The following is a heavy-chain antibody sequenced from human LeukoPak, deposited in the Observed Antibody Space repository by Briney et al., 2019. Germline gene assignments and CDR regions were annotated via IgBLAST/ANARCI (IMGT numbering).Heavy chain of an antibody. Sequence: PGRSLRLSCAASGFTFSRYGMHWVRQAPGKGLGWVAVISYDGSNKYYADSVKGRFTISRDNSKNTLYLQMSSLRPEDTAVYYCANGGYTSSWYVVDYWGQGTLVTVSS. J-gene: IGHJ4*02. CDR3: ANGGYTSSWYVVDY. D-gene: IGHD6-13*01. CDR1: GFTFSRYG. CDR2: ISYDGSNK. V-gene: IGHV3-30*18.